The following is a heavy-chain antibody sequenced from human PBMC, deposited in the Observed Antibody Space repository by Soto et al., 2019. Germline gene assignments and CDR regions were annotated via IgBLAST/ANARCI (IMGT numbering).Heavy chain of an antibody. V-gene: IGHV4-30-4*01. CDR2: IYYRGST. Sequence: QVQLQESGPGLVKPSQTLSLTCTVSGGSISSGDYHWSGIRHPPGKGLEWIGYIYYRGSTYYNPSLKSRVTISVDTAKNQFSRKLSSVTAADTAVYYCARQTVTPAYYYYGMDVWGQGTTVTVSS. CDR3: ARQTVTPAYYYYGMDV. CDR1: GGSISSGDYH. D-gene: IGHD4-17*01. J-gene: IGHJ6*02.